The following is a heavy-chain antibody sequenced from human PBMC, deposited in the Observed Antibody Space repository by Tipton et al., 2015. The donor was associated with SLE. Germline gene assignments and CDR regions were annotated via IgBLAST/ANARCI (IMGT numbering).Heavy chain of an antibody. D-gene: IGHD2-15*01. CDR2: LWNDGTKE. Sequence: SLRLSCSVSGFTFSSYEMNWVRQAPGKGLEWVAVLWNDGTKEYYAESVKGRFTISRDNSKNTLYLQINSLRAEDTAVYYCARDLLGYCSGGTCYALGYWGQGTLVTVSS. J-gene: IGHJ4*02. CDR1: GFTFSSYE. V-gene: IGHV3-33*08. CDR3: ARDLLGYCSGGTCYALGY.